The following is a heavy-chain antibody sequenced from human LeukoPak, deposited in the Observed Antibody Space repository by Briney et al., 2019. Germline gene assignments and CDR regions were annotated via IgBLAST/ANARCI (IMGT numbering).Heavy chain of an antibody. V-gene: IGHV3-21*01. CDR1: GFTFSSYS. Sequence: GGSLRLSCAASGFTFSSYSMNWVRQAPGKGLDWVSSISSSSSYIYYADSVKGRFTISRDNAKNSLYLQMNSLRAEDTAVYYCASHEEWALLSYFDYWGQGTLVTVSS. D-gene: IGHD1-26*01. J-gene: IGHJ4*02. CDR3: ASHEEWALLSYFDY. CDR2: ISSSSSYI.